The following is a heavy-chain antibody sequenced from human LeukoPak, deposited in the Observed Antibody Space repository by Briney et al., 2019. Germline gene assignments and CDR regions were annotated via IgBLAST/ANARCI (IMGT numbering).Heavy chain of an antibody. CDR2: ICSGGST. J-gene: IGHJ6*03. D-gene: IGHD6-6*01. CDR3: AREGREIAARPEGVRHTYYYYMDV. Sequence: PGGSLRLSCAASGFTVSSNYMSWVRQAPGKGLEWVSVICSGGSTYYADSVKGRFTISRDNSKSTLYLQMNSLRAEDTAVYYCAREGREIAARPEGVRHTYYYYMDVWGKGTTVTVSS. V-gene: IGHV3-53*01. CDR1: GFTVSSNY.